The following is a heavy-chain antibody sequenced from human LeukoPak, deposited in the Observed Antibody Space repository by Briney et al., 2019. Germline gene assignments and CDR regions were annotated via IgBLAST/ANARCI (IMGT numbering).Heavy chain of an antibody. V-gene: IGHV1-2*06. CDR1: GYTFTNYY. CDR3: APTFSENAYDI. Sequence: ASVKVSCKSSGYTFTNYYVHWVRQAPRQGLEWMGRINPSSGVTNYAQTFQGTVTMTRDTSITTAYMELSSLRSDDTAVYYCAPTFSENAYDIWGQGTMISVSS. J-gene: IGHJ3*02. CDR2: INPSSGVT. D-gene: IGHD5-24*01.